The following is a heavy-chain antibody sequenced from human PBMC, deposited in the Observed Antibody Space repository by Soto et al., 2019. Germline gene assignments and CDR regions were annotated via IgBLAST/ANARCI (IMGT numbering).Heavy chain of an antibody. V-gene: IGHV3-23*01. D-gene: IGHD3-9*01. CDR1: GFTFSSXX. CDR3: AKVPLRNITWLLFGY. J-gene: IGHJ4*02. Sequence: PGGSLRLSCAASGFTFSSXXXXXVRQAPGKGLEWVSAISGSGGSTYYADSVKGRFTISRDNSKNTLYLQMNSLRAEDTAVYYCAKVPLRNITWLLFGYWGQGTXVTVSS. CDR2: ISGSGGST.